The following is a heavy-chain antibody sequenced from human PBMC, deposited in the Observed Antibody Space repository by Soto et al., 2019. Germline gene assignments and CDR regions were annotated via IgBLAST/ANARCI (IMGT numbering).Heavy chain of an antibody. D-gene: IGHD3-3*01. Sequence: GGSLRLSCAASGFTFSSYSMNWVRQAPGKGLEWVSYISSSSSTIYYADSVKGRFTISRDNAKNSLYLQMNSLRDEDTAVYYCARGGPGYYDFPGGYYYYGMDVWGQGTTVTVSS. V-gene: IGHV3-48*02. CDR2: ISSSSSTI. J-gene: IGHJ6*02. CDR1: GFTFSSYS. CDR3: ARGGPGYYDFPGGYYYYGMDV.